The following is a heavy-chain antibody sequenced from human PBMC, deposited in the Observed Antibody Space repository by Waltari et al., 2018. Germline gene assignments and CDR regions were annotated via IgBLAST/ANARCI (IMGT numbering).Heavy chain of an antibody. J-gene: IGHJ4*02. CDR2: IYYSGST. CDR3: ARADIVVVVAAPFDY. D-gene: IGHD2-15*01. Sequence: QLQLQESGPGLVKPSETLSLTCTVSGGSISRSSYYWGWIRQPPGKGLEWIGSIYYSGSTYYNPSLKSRVTISVDTSKNQFSLKLSSVTAADTAVYYCARADIVVVVAAPFDYWGQGTLVTVSS. V-gene: IGHV4-39*07. CDR1: GGSISRSSYY.